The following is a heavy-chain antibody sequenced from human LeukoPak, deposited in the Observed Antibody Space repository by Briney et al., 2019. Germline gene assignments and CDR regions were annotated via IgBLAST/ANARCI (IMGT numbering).Heavy chain of an antibody. Sequence: GGSLRLSCEASGITFSNYAVSWVRQAPGKGLEWVSSISGSGGSTNYADSVKGRFTISRDSSKNTLYLEMNSLRAEDTAVYYCAKARGSPHYYGMDVWGLGTTVTVSS. CDR2: ISGSGGST. J-gene: IGHJ6*02. V-gene: IGHV3-23*01. D-gene: IGHD3-10*01. CDR1: GITFSNYA. CDR3: AKARGSPHYYGMDV.